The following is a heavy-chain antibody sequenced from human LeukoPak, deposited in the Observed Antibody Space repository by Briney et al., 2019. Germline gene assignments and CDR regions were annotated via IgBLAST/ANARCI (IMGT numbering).Heavy chain of an antibody. CDR1: GFIFTGHS. CDR3: AREIQGGATPFDY. D-gene: IGHD1-26*01. Sequence: PGGSLRLSCVASGFIFTGHSMHWVRQAPGKGLEWVAVVASDEKTIFYADSLKGRFTISRDNSKNTVYLQMNSLRDEDTAVYYCAREIQGGATPFDYWGQGSLVSVSS. J-gene: IGHJ4*02. CDR2: VASDEKTI. V-gene: IGHV3-30*04.